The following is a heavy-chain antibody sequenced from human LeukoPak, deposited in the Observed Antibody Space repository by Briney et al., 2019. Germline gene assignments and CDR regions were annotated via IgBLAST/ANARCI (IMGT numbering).Heavy chain of an antibody. J-gene: IGHJ4*02. Sequence: GGSLRLSCAASGFTFSGSAMHWVRQASGKGLEWVGRIRSKANSYATAYAASVKGRLTISRDDSKNTAYLQMNSLKTEDTAVYYCTRQGPRDGYNYDYWGQGTLVTVSS. D-gene: IGHD5-24*01. CDR3: TRQGPRDGYNYDY. CDR1: GFTFSGSA. V-gene: IGHV3-73*01. CDR2: IRSKANSYAT.